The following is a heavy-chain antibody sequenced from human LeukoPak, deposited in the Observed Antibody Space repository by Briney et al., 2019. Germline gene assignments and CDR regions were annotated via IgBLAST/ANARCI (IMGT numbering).Heavy chain of an antibody. CDR1: GFTFSSYG. J-gene: IGHJ4*02. V-gene: IGHV3-23*01. D-gene: IGHD2-2*01. CDR2: ITGSGGST. CDR3: AKGGTHTNSYYDY. Sequence: GGSLRLSCAASGFTFSSYGMSWVRQAPGKGLDWVSGITGSGGSTYYADSVKGRFTISRDNSKNTLYLQMNNLRAEDTAVYYCAKGGTHTNSYYDYWGQGTLVTVSS.